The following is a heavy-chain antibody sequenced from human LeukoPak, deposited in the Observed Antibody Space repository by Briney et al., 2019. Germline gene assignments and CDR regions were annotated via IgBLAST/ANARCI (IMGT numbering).Heavy chain of an antibody. CDR2: IYYSGTT. CDR3: ARGSGYSHNEYFFDN. V-gene: IGHV4-59*01. J-gene: IGHJ4*02. D-gene: IGHD5-18*01. CDR1: GGPITGSY. Sequence: SETLSLTCTVSGGPITGSYWSWIRQPPGKGLEWIGYIYYSGTTYYNPSLKSRVSISVDTSKNQFSLKLSSVTAADTALYYCARGSGYSHNEYFFDNWGQGTLVTVSS.